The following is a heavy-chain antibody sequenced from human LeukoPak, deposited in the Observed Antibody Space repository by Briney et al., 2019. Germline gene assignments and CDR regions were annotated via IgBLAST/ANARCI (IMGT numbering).Heavy chain of an antibody. V-gene: IGHV4-34*01. J-gene: IGHJ4*03. CDR1: DGSFSRYY. D-gene: IGHD5-24*01. CDR2: IDHRGDI. Sequence: PSETLSLTCAVYDGSFSRYYWSWIRQSPGKGLEWIAEIDHRGDINYNPSVKSRVTISVDTSKNQFSLKVRSLSAADTAAYYCARGATISETGYFDFWGQGTLVTVSS. CDR3: ARGATISETGYFDF.